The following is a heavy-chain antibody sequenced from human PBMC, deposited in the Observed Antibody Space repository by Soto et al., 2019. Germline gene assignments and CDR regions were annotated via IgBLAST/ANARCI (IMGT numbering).Heavy chain of an antibody. CDR2: IYYSGST. CDR3: ARAGEANYFDY. Sequence: QVQLQESGPGLVKPSQTLSLTCTVSGGSISSGGYSWSWIRQHPGKGLEWIGYIYYSGSTYYNPSLKRRVTIAVDTSKNQFSLKLSSVTAADTAVYYCARAGEANYFDYWGQGTLVTVSS. J-gene: IGHJ4*02. V-gene: IGHV4-31*03. CDR1: GGSISSGGYS.